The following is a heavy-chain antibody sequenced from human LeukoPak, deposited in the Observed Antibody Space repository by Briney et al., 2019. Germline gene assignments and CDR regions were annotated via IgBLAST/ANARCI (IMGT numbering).Heavy chain of an antibody. V-gene: IGHV4-30-2*01. D-gene: IGHD2-21*01. CDR3: ARELWFANAPGSWLDP. CDR1: GDSISSGAYS. Sequence: SETLSLTCVVSGDSISSGAYSWSRIRQPPGKGLEWIGYIFHSGSTFYNLSLKSRVTISVDNSKNQFSLRLSSVTAADTAVYYCARELWFANAPGSWLDPWGQGTLVTVSS. CDR2: IFHSGST. J-gene: IGHJ5*02.